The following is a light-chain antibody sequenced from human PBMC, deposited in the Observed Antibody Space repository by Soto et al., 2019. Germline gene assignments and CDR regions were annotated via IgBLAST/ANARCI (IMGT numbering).Light chain of an antibody. CDR3: QQYGSSPIT. V-gene: IGKV3-20*01. Sequence: EIMLSQSPRTLSLSPGERATLSCRASQSVSSNYLAWYQQKPGQAPRLLIYGASSRATGIPDRFSGSGSGTDFTLTISRLEPEDFAVYYCQQYGSSPITFGQGTDWRL. CDR1: QSVSSNY. CDR2: GAS. J-gene: IGKJ5*01.